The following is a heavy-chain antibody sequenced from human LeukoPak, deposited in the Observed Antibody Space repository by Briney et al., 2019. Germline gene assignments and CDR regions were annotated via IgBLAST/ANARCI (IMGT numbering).Heavy chain of an antibody. CDR1: GFTFSIYS. V-gene: IGHV3-21*04. CDR2: IGGTSSSL. D-gene: IGHD6-19*01. J-gene: IGHJ4*02. Sequence: GGSLRLSCTASGFTFSIYSMNWVRQAPGKGLEWVSSIGGTSSSLYYAESVKGRFTISRDNARNSLYLQMNSLRAEDTAVYYCANWISISAVAPPLTDWGQGTLVTVSS. CDR3: ANWISISAVAPPLTD.